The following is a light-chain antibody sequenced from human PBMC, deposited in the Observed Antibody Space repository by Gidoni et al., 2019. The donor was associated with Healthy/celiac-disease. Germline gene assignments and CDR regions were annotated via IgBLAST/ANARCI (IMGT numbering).Light chain of an antibody. J-gene: IGKJ3*01. CDR2: GAS. Sequence: EIVLTQSPGTLSLSPGERATLSGRASQSVSSSYLAWYQQKPGQAPRLLIYGASSRATGIPDRFSGRGSGTDFTLTISRLEPEDFAVYYCQQYGSSQGFTFGPGTKVDIK. CDR1: QSVSSSY. CDR3: QQYGSSQGFT. V-gene: IGKV3-20*01.